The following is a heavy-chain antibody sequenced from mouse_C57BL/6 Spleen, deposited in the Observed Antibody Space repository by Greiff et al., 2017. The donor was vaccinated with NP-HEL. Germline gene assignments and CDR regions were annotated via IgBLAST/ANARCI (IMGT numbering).Heavy chain of an antibody. Sequence: LVESGAELVRPGASVKLSCTASGFNIKDYYMHWVKQRPEQGLEWIGRIDPGGGDTEYAPKFQGKATMTADTSSNTAYLQLSSLTSEDTAVYYCTTREDYYGSSEYFDVWGTGTTVTVSS. CDR3: TTREDYYGSSEYFDV. CDR1: GFNIKDYY. V-gene: IGHV14-1*01. D-gene: IGHD1-1*01. CDR2: IDPGGGDT. J-gene: IGHJ1*03.